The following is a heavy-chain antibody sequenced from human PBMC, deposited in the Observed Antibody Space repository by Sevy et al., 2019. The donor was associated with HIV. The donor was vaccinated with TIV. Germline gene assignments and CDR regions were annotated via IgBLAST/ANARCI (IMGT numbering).Heavy chain of an antibody. CDR1: GYTFTGYY. CDR3: ARGYDSSGYFVGY. V-gene: IGHV1-8*02. J-gene: IGHJ4*02. D-gene: IGHD3-22*01. Sequence: ASVKVSCKASGYTFTGYYMHWVRQATGQGLEWMGWMNPNSGNTGYAQKFQGRVTMTRNTSISTAYMELSSLRSEDTAVYYCARGYDSSGYFVGYWGQGTLVTVSS. CDR2: MNPNSGNT.